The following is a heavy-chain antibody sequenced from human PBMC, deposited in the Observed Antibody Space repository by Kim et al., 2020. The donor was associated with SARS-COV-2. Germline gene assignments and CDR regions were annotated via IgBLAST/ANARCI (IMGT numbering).Heavy chain of an antibody. J-gene: IGHJ4*02. CDR3: ATAGGYCSGDLCYEVRFYSDY. CDR2: ISSSSGTI. CDR1: GFTFSSHT. D-gene: IGHD2-15*01. Sequence: GGSLRLSCAASGFTFSSHTMNWVRQAPGKGLEWISYISSSSGTIYYADSVKGRFTISRDNAKNSLYLQMNSLRDEDTAVYFCATAGGYCSGDLCYEVRFYSDYWGQGTLVTVSS. V-gene: IGHV3-48*02.